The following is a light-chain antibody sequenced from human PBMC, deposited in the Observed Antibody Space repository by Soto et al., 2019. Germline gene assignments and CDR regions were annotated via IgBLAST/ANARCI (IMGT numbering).Light chain of an antibody. V-gene: IGKV3-20*01. CDR1: RSISSTY. CDR3: QEYDNWPLYT. Sequence: EIVLTQSPGTLSLSPGERATLSCRASRSISSTYLAWYQQKPGQAPRLLIYGASSRATGIPDRFSGSGSGTDFTLTISRLEPEDFAVYYCQEYDNWPLYTFGQGTKVEIK. CDR2: GAS. J-gene: IGKJ2*01.